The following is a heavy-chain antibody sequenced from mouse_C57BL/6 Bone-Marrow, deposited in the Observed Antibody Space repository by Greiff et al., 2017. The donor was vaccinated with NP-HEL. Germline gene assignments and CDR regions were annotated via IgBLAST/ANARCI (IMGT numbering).Heavy chain of an antibody. D-gene: IGHD1-1*01. CDR3: ARPLYYYGSLFDY. CDR2: ISNGGGST. V-gene: IGHV5-12*01. Sequence: EVKVVESGGGLVQPGGSLKLSCAASGFTFSDYYMYWVRQTPEKRLEWVAYISNGGGSTYYPDTVKGRFTISRDNAKNTLYLQMSRRKSEDTAMYYCARPLYYYGSLFDYWGQGTTLTVSS. J-gene: IGHJ2*01. CDR1: GFTFSDYY.